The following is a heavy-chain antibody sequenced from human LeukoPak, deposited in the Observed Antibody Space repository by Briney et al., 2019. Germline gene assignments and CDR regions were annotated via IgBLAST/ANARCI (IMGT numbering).Heavy chain of an antibody. D-gene: IGHD3-3*01. J-gene: IGHJ4*02. Sequence: PGGSLRLSCAASGFTFSSYWMSWVRQAPEKGLEWVANIKQDGSKKNYVDSVKGRFTISRDNAKNSLYLQMNSLRAEDTAVYYCARGKTYYDFWSGYSEPPRFDYWGQGTLVTVSS. CDR1: GFTFSSYW. CDR3: ARGKTYYDFWSGYSEPPRFDY. CDR2: IKQDGSKK. V-gene: IGHV3-7*03.